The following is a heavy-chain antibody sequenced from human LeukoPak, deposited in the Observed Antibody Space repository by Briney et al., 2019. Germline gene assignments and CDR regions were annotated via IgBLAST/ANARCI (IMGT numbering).Heavy chain of an antibody. J-gene: IGHJ4*01. V-gene: IGHV3-74*01. Sequence: GGSLRLSCAASGFTFSSYWMHWDRQAPGMGLVWVSRINSDGSSTSYADSVKGRFTISRDNSKNTLYLQMNSLRAEDTAVYYCARDYSSSWSFDYWGQGTLVTVSS. D-gene: IGHD6-13*01. CDR1: GFTFSSYW. CDR3: ARDYSSSWSFDY. CDR2: INSDGSST.